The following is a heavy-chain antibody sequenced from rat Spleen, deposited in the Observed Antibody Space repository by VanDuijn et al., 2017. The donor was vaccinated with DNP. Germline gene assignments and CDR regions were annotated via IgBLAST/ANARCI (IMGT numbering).Heavy chain of an antibody. CDR3: ASHVTGPYVLDA. V-gene: IGHV2-6*01. J-gene: IGHJ4*01. CDR2: ISGGGST. CDR1: GFSLTGYT. Sequence: QVQLKESGPGLVQPSQTLSLTCTVSGFSLTGYTVNWIRPPPGKGLEWIAAISGGGSTYYNSALISRLSISRDTSKNQVFLRMNSLHTEDTAMYFCASHVTGPYVLDAWGQGTSVTVSS. D-gene: IGHD1-4*01.